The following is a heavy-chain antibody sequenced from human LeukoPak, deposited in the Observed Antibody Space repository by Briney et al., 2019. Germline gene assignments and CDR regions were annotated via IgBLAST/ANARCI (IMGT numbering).Heavy chain of an antibody. D-gene: IGHD1-26*01. Sequence: ASVKVSCKASGYTFTSYAMNWVRQAPGQGLEWMGWINTNTGNPTYAQGFAGRFVFSLDTSVSTAYLQWSSLKSSDTAMYYCARHRGLVGASHDAFDIWGQGTMVTVSS. V-gene: IGHV7-4-1*02. J-gene: IGHJ3*02. CDR3: ARHRGLVGASHDAFDI. CDR1: GYTFTSYA. CDR2: INTNTGNP.